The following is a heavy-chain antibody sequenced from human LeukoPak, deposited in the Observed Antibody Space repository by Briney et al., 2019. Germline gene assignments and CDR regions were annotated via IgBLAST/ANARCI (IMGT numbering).Heavy chain of an antibody. D-gene: IGHD4-11*01. Sequence: PSETLSLTCTVSGGSISSFYWSWIRQPPGKGPEWIGYIYYSGATNYNPSLRSRVTMSVDTSKNQFSLKLDSVTAADTAVYFCARSPHTITRPRGWFDPWGQGTLVTVSS. CDR1: GGSISSFY. CDR3: ARSPHTITRPRGWFDP. J-gene: IGHJ5*02. CDR2: IYYSGAT. V-gene: IGHV4-59*01.